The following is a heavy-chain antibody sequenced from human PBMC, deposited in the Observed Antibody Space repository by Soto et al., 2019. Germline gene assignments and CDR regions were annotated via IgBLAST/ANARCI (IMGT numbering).Heavy chain of an antibody. Sequence: SETLSLTCTFSGGSISSSSYYWGWIRQPPGEGLEWIGSIYYSGSTYYNPSLKSRVTISVDTSKNQFSLKLSSVTAADTAVYYCASLNSSSWYSYYYYYGMDVWGQGTTVTVSS. CDR3: ASLNSSSWYSYYYYYGMDV. V-gene: IGHV4-39*01. CDR2: IYYSGST. J-gene: IGHJ6*02. D-gene: IGHD6-13*01. CDR1: GGSISSSSYY.